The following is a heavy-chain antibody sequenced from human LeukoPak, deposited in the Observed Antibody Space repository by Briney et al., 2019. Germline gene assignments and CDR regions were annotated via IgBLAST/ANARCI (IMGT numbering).Heavy chain of an antibody. D-gene: IGHD3-16*01. V-gene: IGHV3-74*01. CDR3: AREASRGLANMDL. CDR1: GFTFRSHW. CDR2: IMTDGSRT. J-gene: IGHJ6*03. Sequence: PGGSLRLSCAATGFTFRSHWMHWVRQAPGKGLVWVSRIMTDGSRTTYADSVKGRFTISRDNAKNTLYLQMNSLRVEDTAVYYCAREASRGLANMDLWGTGTTVTVSS.